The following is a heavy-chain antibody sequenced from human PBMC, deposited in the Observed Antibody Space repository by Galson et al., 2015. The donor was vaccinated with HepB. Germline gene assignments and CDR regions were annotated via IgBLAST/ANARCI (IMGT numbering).Heavy chain of an antibody. CDR1: GYTFTSYY. V-gene: IGHV1-46*03. D-gene: IGHD3-10*01. CDR3: ARQASVDWFGELAPFDY. CDR2: INPSGGST. J-gene: IGHJ4*02. Sequence: SVKVSCKASGYTFTSYYMHWVRQAPGQGLEWMGIINPSGGSTSYAQKFQGRVTMTRDTSTSTVYMELSSLRSEDTAVCYCARQASVDWFGELAPFDYWGQGTLVTVSS.